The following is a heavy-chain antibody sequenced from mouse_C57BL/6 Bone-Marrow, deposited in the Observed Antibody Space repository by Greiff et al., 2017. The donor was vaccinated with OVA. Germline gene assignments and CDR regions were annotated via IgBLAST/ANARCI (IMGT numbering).Heavy chain of an antibody. D-gene: IGHD1-1*01. CDR2: IDPETGGT. V-gene: IGHV1-15*01. Sequence: QVQLQESGAELVRPGASVTLSCKASGYTFTGYEMHWVKQTPVHGLEWIGAIDPETGGTAYNQKFKGKAILTADTSSSTAYMELSSLTSEDSAVYYCTRGSGYDWYFGVWGTGTTVTVSS. J-gene: IGHJ1*03. CDR3: TRGSGYDWYFGV. CDR1: GYTFTGYE.